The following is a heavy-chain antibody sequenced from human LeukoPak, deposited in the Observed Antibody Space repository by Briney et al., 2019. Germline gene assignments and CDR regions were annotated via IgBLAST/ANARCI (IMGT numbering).Heavy chain of an antibody. CDR1: GSTFSSYW. D-gene: IGHD1-26*01. J-gene: IGHJ4*02. Sequence: PGGSLRLSCAASGSTFSSYWMHWVRQAPGKGLVWVSRINSDGSSTSYADSVKGRFTVSRDNAKNTLYLQMNSLRAEDTAVYYCARDDLVGATDYWGQGTLVTVSS. CDR3: ARDDLVGATDY. V-gene: IGHV3-74*01. CDR2: INSDGSST.